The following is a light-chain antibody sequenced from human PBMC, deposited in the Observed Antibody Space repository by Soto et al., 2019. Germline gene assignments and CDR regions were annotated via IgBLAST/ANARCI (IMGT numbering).Light chain of an antibody. CDR1: QRISGY. J-gene: IGKJ2*01. V-gene: IGKV1-39*01. CDR2: AAS. Sequence: DIQMTQSPSSLSASVGDRVTITCRASQRISGYLNWYQQKPGKAPKLLIYAASTLQSGVPSRFSGSGFGTDFTLTISSLQPEDFATYYCRQSYSTPPYTFGQGTRLEIK. CDR3: RQSYSTPPYT.